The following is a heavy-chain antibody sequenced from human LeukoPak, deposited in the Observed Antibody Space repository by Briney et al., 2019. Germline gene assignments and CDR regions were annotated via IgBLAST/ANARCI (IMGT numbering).Heavy chain of an antibody. D-gene: IGHD3-10*01. V-gene: IGHV3-7*01. CDR2: INQDGGRI. CDR1: GFSFSGSW. Sequence: PGGSLRLSCAASGFSFSGSWLSWVRQAPGEGLEWVANINQDGGRIYYADSVKGRFTISRDNAKDSLYLQMNSLRAEDTAVYYCVRDRGWLTSEYWGQGTLVTASS. J-gene: IGHJ4*02. CDR3: VRDRGWLTSEY.